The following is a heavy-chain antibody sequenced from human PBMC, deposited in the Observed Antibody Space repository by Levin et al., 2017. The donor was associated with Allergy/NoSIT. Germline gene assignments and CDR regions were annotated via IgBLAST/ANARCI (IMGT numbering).Heavy chain of an antibody. J-gene: IGHJ4*02. V-gene: IGHV3-23*01. CDR3: ATEIRPNDY. D-gene: IGHD5-18*01. CDR2: IDISGTST. Sequence: ETLSLTCAASGFTFSSHAMTWVRQAPGKGLEWVSSIDISGTSTYYADSVKGRFTISRDNSKNTLYLQMNSLRAEDTAVYYCATEIRPNDYWGQGSLVTVSS. CDR1: GFTFSSHA.